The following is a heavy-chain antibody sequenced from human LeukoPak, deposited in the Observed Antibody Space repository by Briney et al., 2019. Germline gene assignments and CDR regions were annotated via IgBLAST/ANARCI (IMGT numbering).Heavy chain of an antibody. CDR2: TNLNSGNT. CDR1: GYTFTSYD. CDR3: ARSPTYYDFWSGYLRYYYYSYVMDV. Sequence: ASVTVTFKCSGYTFTSYDINWVRQPTGQGLEWMGWTNLNSGNTGYAQKFQGRVTMTRNTSISTAYMELRSLKSEDTSVYYCARSPTYYDFWSGYLRYYYYSYVMDVWGQETTVTVSS. J-gene: IGHJ6*02. D-gene: IGHD3-3*01. V-gene: IGHV1-8*01.